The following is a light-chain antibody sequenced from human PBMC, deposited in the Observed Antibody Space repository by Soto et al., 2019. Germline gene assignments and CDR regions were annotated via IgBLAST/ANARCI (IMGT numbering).Light chain of an antibody. V-gene: IGLV1-44*01. CDR1: RSNIGTYA. J-gene: IGLJ2*01. Sequence: QSVLTQSPSASGTPGQRVTISCSGSRSNIGTYAVNWYQQLPGAALTLLIFRNHQRPSGVPDRFSGSKSGTSASLAISGPQSEDEADYYCAAWDDSLRAVVFGGGTKLTVL. CDR3: AAWDDSLRAVV. CDR2: RNH.